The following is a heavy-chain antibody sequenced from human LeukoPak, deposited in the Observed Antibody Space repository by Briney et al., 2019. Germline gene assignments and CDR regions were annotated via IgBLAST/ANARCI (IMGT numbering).Heavy chain of an antibody. D-gene: IGHD2-15*01. J-gene: IGHJ1*01. CDR2: IYYSGST. V-gene: IGHV4-59*01. CDR1: GGSISSYY. Sequence: SETLSLTCTVSGGSISSYYWSWIRQPPGKGLEWIGYIYYSGSTNYNPSLKSRVTISVDTSKNQFSLKLSSVTAADTAVYYCAREGYCSGGSCYGYFQHWGQGTLVTVSS. CDR3: AREGYCSGGSCYGYFQH.